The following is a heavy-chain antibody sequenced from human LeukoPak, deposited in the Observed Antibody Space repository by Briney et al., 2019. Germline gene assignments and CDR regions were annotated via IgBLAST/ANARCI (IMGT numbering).Heavy chain of an antibody. V-gene: IGHV4-61*10. Sequence: SQTLSLTCTVSGDSISSGSYYWSWIRQPAGKGLEWIGYIYYSGSTNYNPSLKSRVTISVDTSKNQFSLKLSSVTAADTAVYYCARATYYDFWSGYTLPQSGGAYYYYYYMDVWGKGTTVTVSS. CDR1: GDSISSGSYY. CDR3: ARATYYDFWSGYTLPQSGGAYYYYYYMDV. D-gene: IGHD3-3*01. CDR2: IYYSGST. J-gene: IGHJ6*03.